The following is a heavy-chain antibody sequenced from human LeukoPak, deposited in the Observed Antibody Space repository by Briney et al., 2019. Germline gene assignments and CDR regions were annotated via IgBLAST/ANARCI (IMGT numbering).Heavy chain of an antibody. V-gene: IGHV1-2*04. D-gene: IGHD6-13*01. J-gene: IGHJ4*02. CDR3: ARDVAVAGPPYFDY. Sequence: ASVKVSCKASGYTFTGYYMHWVRQAPGQGLEWMGWINPNSGGTNYAQKFQGWVTMTRDTSISTAYMELSRLRSDDTAVYYCARDVAVAGPPYFDYWGQGTLVTVSS. CDR1: GYTFTGYY. CDR2: INPNSGGT.